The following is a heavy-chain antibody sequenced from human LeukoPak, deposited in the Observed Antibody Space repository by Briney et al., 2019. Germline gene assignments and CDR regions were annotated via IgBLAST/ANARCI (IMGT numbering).Heavy chain of an antibody. J-gene: IGHJ2*01. Sequence: PSETLSLTCTVSGGSISSYYWSWIRQPPGKGLEWIGYIYYSGSTNYNPSLKSRVTISVDTSKNQFSLKLSSVTAADTAVYYCARDLRPPSIFGVVTNWYFDLWGRGTPVTVSS. CDR3: ARDLRPPSIFGVVTNWYFDL. CDR1: GGSISSYY. CDR2: IYYSGST. V-gene: IGHV4-59*01. D-gene: IGHD3-3*01.